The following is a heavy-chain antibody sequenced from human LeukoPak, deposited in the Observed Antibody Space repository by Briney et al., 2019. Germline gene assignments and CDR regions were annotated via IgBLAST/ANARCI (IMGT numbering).Heavy chain of an antibody. Sequence: GGPLRLSCAASGFTFSSYWMSWVRQAPGKGLEWVANIKQDGSEKYYVDSVKGRFTISRDNAKNSLYLQMNSLRAEDTAVYYCARDVRLYYYDSSGHGMDVWGQGTTVTVSS. D-gene: IGHD3-22*01. CDR2: IKQDGSEK. J-gene: IGHJ6*02. V-gene: IGHV3-7*01. CDR1: GFTFSSYW. CDR3: ARDVRLYYYDSSGHGMDV.